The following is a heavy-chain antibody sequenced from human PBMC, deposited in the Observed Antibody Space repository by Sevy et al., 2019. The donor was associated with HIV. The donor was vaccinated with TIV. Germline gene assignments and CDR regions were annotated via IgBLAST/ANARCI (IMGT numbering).Heavy chain of an antibody. V-gene: IGHV4-4*02. J-gene: IGHJ4*02. D-gene: IGHD2-15*01. CDR3: ARRPQIVVPNQIPPLDY. CDR1: GDSISSNNW. CDR2: MFHAGSA. Sequence: SETLSLTYTVSGDSISSNNWWTWVRQPPGKGLEWIGDMFHAGSANYNPPLKGRVTISVDKSTNHFSLNLFSVTAADTAVYYCARRPQIVVPNQIPPLDYWGPGILVTVSS.